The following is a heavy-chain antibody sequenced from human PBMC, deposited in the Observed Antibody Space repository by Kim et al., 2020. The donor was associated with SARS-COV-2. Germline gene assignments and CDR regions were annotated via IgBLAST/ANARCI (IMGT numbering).Heavy chain of an antibody. V-gene: IGHV5-51*01. CDR1: GYSFTSYW. J-gene: IGHJ3*02. D-gene: IGHD6-13*01. Sequence: GESLKISCKGSGYSFTSYWIGWVRQMPGKGLEWMGIIYPGDSDTRYSPSFQGQVTISADKSISTAYLQWSSLKASDTAMYYCARPAGPGIAAAGSTGMGAFDIWGQGTMVTVSS. CDR3: ARPAGPGIAAAGSTGMGAFDI. CDR2: IYPGDSDT.